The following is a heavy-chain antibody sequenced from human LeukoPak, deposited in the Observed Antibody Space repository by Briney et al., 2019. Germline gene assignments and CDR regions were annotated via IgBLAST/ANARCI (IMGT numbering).Heavy chain of an antibody. Sequence: GGSLRLSCAASGFTFSSYSMDWVRQAPGKGLEWVSSISSSSSYIYYADSVKGRFTISRDNAKNSLYLQMNSLRAEDTAVYYCARESSGRYYGDYWGQGTLVTVSS. CDR1: GFTFSSYS. D-gene: IGHD1-26*01. CDR3: ARESSGRYYGDY. J-gene: IGHJ4*02. CDR2: ISSSSSYI. V-gene: IGHV3-21*01.